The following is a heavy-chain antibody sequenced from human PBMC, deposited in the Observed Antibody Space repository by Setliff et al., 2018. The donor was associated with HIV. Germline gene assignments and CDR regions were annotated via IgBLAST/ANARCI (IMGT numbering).Heavy chain of an antibody. V-gene: IGHV1-8*02. CDR2: INPNSGGT. CDR1: GGTFSSYA. J-gene: IGHJ4*02. Sequence: ASVKVSCKASGGTFSSYAISWVRQAPGQGLEWIGWINPNSGGTGYAQKFQGRVTMTRNTSISTAYMELSSLRSEDTAVYYCARGVYGDYEDYWGQGTLVTVSS. D-gene: IGHD4-17*01. CDR3: ARGVYGDYEDY.